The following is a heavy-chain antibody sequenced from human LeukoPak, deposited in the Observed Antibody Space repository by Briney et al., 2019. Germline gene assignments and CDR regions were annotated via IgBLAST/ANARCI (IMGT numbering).Heavy chain of an antibody. CDR1: GFTFSSSS. CDR2: ISGTSATI. Sequence: GGSLRLSCAASGFTFSSSSMNWVRQAPGKGLEWVSYISGTSATIYYADSVKGRFTISRDNAKNSLYLQLNSLRAEDTAVYYCAKVHAGQWLVHYWGQGTLVTVSS. CDR3: AKVHAGQWLVHY. D-gene: IGHD6-19*01. J-gene: IGHJ4*02. V-gene: IGHV3-48*01.